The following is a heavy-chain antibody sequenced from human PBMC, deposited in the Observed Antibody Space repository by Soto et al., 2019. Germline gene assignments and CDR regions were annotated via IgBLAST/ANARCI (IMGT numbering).Heavy chain of an antibody. CDR1: GFTFSSYG. J-gene: IGHJ5*02. CDR2: IWYDGSNK. Sequence: QVQLVESGGGVVQPGRSLRLSCAASGFTFSSYGMHWVRQAPGKGLEWVAVIWYDGSNKYYAYSVKGRFTISRDNSKNTLYLQMKSLRAEDTDMYYCERDWGKVPLDPWGQGTLVTVSS. CDR3: ERDWGKVPLDP. V-gene: IGHV3-33*01. D-gene: IGHD3-16*01.